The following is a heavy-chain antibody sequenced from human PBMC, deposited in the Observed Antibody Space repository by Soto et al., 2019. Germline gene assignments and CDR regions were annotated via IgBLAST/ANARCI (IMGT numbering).Heavy chain of an antibody. CDR3: ARVGTLVRGIYYFDS. CDR1: GFTFSSYA. J-gene: IGHJ4*02. V-gene: IGHV3-30-3*01. CDR2: ISYDGSNK. Sequence: GGSLRLSCAASGFTFSSYAMHWVRQAPGKGLEWVAVISYDGSNKYCADSVKGRFTISRDNSKNTVYLQMNSLRTEDTAVYYCARVGTLVRGIYYFDSWGQGTLVTVSA. D-gene: IGHD3-10*01.